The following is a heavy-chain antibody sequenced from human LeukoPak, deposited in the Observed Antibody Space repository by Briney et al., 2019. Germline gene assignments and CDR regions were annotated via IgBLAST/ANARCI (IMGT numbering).Heavy chain of an antibody. CDR3: ARDGSTRYCSSTSCYKHYYYGMDV. D-gene: IGHD2-2*02. CDR1: GYTFTSYY. Sequence: ASVKVSCKASGYTFTSYYMHWVRRAPGQGLEWMGIINPSGGSTSYAQKFQGRVTMTRDTSTSTVYMELSSLRSEDTAVYYCARDGSTRYCSSTSCYKHYYYGMDVWGQGTTVTVSS. J-gene: IGHJ6*02. CDR2: INPSGGST. V-gene: IGHV1-46*01.